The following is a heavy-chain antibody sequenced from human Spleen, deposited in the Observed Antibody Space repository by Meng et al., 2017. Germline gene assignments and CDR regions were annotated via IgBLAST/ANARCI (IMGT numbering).Heavy chain of an antibody. D-gene: IGHD6-13*01. J-gene: IGHJ4*02. CDR2: INTDGSTT. Sequence: GGSLRLSCAASGLTFDDYGMGWVRQAPGKGLEWVSRINTDGSTTSYADSVKGRFTISRDNAKNTLYLQMNSLRAEDTAVYYCARDLGGIFAYWGQGALVTVSS. V-gene: IGHV3-74*01. CDR3: ARDLGGIFAY. CDR1: GLTFDDYG.